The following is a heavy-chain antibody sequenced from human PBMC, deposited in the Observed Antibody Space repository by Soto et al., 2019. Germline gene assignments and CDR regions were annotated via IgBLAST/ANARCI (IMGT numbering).Heavy chain of an antibody. J-gene: IGHJ6*02. V-gene: IGHV1-18*01. CDR3: ARERGITIFGVVMRYGMDA. D-gene: IGHD3-3*01. CDR2: ISAYNGNT. Sequence: XSVKVSCKASVYTFTSYGISWVRQAPGQGLEWMGWISAYNGNTNYAQKLQGRVTMTTDTSTSTAYMELRSLRSDDTAVYYCARERGITIFGVVMRYGMDAWGQGTTVTVSS. CDR1: VYTFTSYG.